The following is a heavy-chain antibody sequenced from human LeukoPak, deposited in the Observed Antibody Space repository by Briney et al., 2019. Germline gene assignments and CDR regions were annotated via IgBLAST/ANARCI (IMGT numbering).Heavy chain of an antibody. CDR3: ARVFSVSSPSA. D-gene: IGHD6-6*01. Sequence: GGSLRLSCEASGFTFTTYSMTWVRPAPGKGLKWVSIISSGSSAIFSADALKGRFTISRDNAKNSLYLQMNSLRAEDTSDYYCARVFSVSSPSAWGQGTLVTVSS. CDR2: ISSGSSAI. CDR1: GFTFTTYS. J-gene: IGHJ4*02. V-gene: IGHV3-21*01.